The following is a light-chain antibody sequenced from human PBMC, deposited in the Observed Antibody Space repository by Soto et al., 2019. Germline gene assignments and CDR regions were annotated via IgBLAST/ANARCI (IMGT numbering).Light chain of an antibody. V-gene: IGLV1-51*01. J-gene: IGLJ3*02. CDR1: RSNIGNNY. CDR2: NNN. Sequence: QSVLTQPPSVSAAPGQKVTISCSGSRSNIGNNYVAWYQQFPGTVPKLLIYNNNGRPSGTPDRISGSASGTSATLTITGLQTGEEADYFCVTGATSLGTGVIGGGTKLPAL. CDR3: VTGATSLGTGV.